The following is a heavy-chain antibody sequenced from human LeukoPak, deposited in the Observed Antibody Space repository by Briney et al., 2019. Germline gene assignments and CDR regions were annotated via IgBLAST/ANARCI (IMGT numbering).Heavy chain of an antibody. D-gene: IGHD6-13*01. CDR1: GYTFTSYY. J-gene: IGHJ4*02. CDR3: ARDSSSWYYFDY. CDR2: INPSGGST. V-gene: IGHV1-46*01. Sequence: EASVKVSFKASGYTFTSYYMHWVRQAPGQGGEWMGIINPSGGSTSYAQKFQGRVTMTRDTSTSTVYMELSSLRSEDTAVFYCARDSSSWYYFDYWGQGTLVTVSS.